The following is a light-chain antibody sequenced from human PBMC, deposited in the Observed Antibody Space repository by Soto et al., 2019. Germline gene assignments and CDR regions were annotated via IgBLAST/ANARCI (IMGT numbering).Light chain of an antibody. J-gene: IGLJ2*01. CDR1: SRDVGGYNF. CDR2: DVS. CDR3: CSYAGSYTLL. Sequence: QSALTQPRSVSGSPGQSVTISCTGTSRDVGGYNFVSWYQQRPGKAPKLMIYDVSKRPSGVPDRFSGSKSGNTASLTISGLQAEDEADYYCCSYAGSYTLLFGGGTKLTVL. V-gene: IGLV2-11*01.